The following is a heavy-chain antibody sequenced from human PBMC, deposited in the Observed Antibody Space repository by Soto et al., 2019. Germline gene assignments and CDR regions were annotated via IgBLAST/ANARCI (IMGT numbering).Heavy chain of an antibody. D-gene: IGHD6-19*01. Sequence: GGSLRLSCAASGFTFINNAINFFRHSPFKGLEWVSGISGTGYGTYYADSVKGRFTISRDSSNNTLYLQMNSLRGEDTAIYYCAKARQAQSHYYYGMDVWGQGTPVTVS. CDR2: ISGTGYGT. V-gene: IGHV3-23*01. J-gene: IGHJ6*02. CDR1: GFTFINNA. CDR3: AKARQAQSHYYYGMDV.